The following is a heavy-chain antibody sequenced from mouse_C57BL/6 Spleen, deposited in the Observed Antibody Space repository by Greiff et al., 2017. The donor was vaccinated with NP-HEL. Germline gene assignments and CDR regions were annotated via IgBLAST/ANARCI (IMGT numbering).Heavy chain of an antibody. CDR2: ISSGSSTI. Sequence: EVKLVESGGGLVKPGGSLKLSCAASGFTFSDYGMHWVRQAPEKGLEWVAYISSGSSTIYYADTVKGRFTISRDNAKNTLFLQMTSLRSEDTAMYYCARWGFPYYFDYWGQGTTLTVSS. J-gene: IGHJ2*01. V-gene: IGHV5-17*01. CDR3: ARWGFPYYFDY. CDR1: GFTFSDYG.